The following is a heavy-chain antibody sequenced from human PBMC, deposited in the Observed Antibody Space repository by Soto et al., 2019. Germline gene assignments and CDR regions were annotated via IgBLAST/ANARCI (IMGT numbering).Heavy chain of an antibody. D-gene: IGHD6-25*01. CDR3: ARDSPVQRMAGNWFDP. V-gene: IGHV4-39*02. J-gene: IGHJ5*02. CDR2: IYSSGAT. Sequence: SETLSLTYNVSGDSISGSRHFWGWVRQPPGKGLEWIGSIYSSGATYHDPSLKSRVTISVDASDNQFSLKLSSVTDADTAVYYGARDSPVQRMAGNWFDPGGQGALVTVYS. CDR1: GDSISGSRHF.